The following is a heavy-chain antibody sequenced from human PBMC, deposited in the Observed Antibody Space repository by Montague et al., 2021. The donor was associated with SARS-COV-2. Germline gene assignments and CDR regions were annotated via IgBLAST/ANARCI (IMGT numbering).Heavy chain of an antibody. CDR2: VFYRGST. CDR3: ARRAGVVGVTRFDY. D-gene: IGHD1-26*01. V-gene: IGHV4-39*01. CDR1: GDSISSLHYY. Sequence: SETLSLTCTVSGDSISSLHYYWGWIRQPPGKGLEWIGSVFYRGSTYNNSSLRSRFTIPVDTYKNQSPLRSRSATATDTAIYYCARRAGVVGVTRFDYWGQGILVTVSS. J-gene: IGHJ4*01.